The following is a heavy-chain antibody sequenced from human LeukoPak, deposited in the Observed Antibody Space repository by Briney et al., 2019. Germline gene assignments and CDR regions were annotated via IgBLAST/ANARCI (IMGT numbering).Heavy chain of an antibody. D-gene: IGHD3-22*01. CDR2: INTSGGSR. CDR1: GYTFTSYY. V-gene: IGHV1-46*01. CDR3: ARDPRASYESSDYYYPGDY. J-gene: IGHJ4*02. Sequence: ASVKVSCKTSGYTFTSYYIHWVRQAPGQGLEWMAIINTSGGSRRYARKFQGRVTLTRDTYTSTVYMELSSLRTEDTAVYYCARDPRASYESSDYYYPGDYWGQGTLVTVSP.